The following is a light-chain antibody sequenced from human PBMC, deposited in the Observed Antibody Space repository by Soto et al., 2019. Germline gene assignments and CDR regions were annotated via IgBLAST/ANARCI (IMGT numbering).Light chain of an antibody. CDR2: DAS. CDR3: QQYDDWPET. V-gene: IGKV3-15*01. CDR1: QSVSSY. J-gene: IGKJ1*01. Sequence: EKVMTQSPATLSVSPGERATLSCRASQSVSSYLAWHQQKPGQAPRLLIYDASTRATGVPARFSGSGSGTEFTLTISSLQSEDLAVYYCQQYDDWPETFGQGTKVDIK.